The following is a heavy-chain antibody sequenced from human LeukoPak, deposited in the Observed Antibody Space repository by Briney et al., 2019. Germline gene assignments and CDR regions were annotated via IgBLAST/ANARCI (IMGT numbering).Heavy chain of an antibody. D-gene: IGHD3-22*01. CDR2: IIPIFGTA. V-gene: IGHV1-69*13. CDR1: GGTFSSYA. J-gene: IGHJ4*02. Sequence: SVKVSCKASGGTFSSYAISWVRQAPGQGLEWMGGIIPIFGTANYAQKFQGRVTITADESTSTAYMELSSLRSEDTAVYYCARGRDDNSGYYYGSFDYWGQGTLVTVTS. CDR3: ARGRDDNSGYYYGSFDY.